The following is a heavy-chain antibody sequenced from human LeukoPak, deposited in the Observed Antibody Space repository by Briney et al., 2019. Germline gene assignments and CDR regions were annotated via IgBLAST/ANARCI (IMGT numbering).Heavy chain of an antibody. V-gene: IGHV3-15*01. Sequence: GGPLRLSCAASGFTFRDHYVDWVRQAPGQGQEWVGRIISKTDGGTTDYAAPVKGRFTISRDDSKNTLYLQMNSLKTEDTAVYYCTTEQLLWFGELVVDPWGQGTLVTVSS. CDR2: IISKTDGGTT. CDR3: TTEQLLWFGELVVDP. D-gene: IGHD3-10*01. J-gene: IGHJ5*02. CDR1: GFTFRDHY.